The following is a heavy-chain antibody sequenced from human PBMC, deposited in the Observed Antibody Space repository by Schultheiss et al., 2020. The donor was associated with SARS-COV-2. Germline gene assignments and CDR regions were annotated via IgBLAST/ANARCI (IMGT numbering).Heavy chain of an antibody. CDR2: INHSGST. D-gene: IGHD6-13*01. Sequence: SETLSLTCAVSGYSISSGYYWGWIRQPPGKGLEWIGEINHSGSTNYNPSLKSRVTISVDTSKNQFSLKLSSVTAADTAVYYCARQHPYYFDYWGQGTLVTVSS. CDR1: GYSISSGYY. V-gene: IGHV4-38-2*01. CDR3: ARQHPYYFDY. J-gene: IGHJ4*02.